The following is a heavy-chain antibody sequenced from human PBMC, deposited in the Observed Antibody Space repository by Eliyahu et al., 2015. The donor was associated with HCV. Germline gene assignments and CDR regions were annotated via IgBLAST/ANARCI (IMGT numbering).Heavy chain of an antibody. CDR2: INHSGST. D-gene: IGHD5-24*01. CDR1: GGSFSGYY. CDR3: ARGPPYGYNSNY. Sequence: QVQLQQWGAGLLKPSETLSLTCAVYGGSFSGYYWSWIRQPPGKGLEWIGEINHSGSTNYNPSLKSRVTISVDTSKNQFSLKLSSVTAADTAVYYCARGPPYGYNSNYWGQGTLVTVSS. J-gene: IGHJ4*02. V-gene: IGHV4-34*01.